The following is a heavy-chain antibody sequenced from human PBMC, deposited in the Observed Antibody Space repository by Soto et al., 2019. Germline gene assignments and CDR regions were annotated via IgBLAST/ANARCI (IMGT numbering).Heavy chain of an antibody. CDR1: GGFFSSNA. D-gene: IGHD5-18*01. CDR2: ILPIFHTT. J-gene: IGHJ4*02. CDR3: ATGGRGYSSAPRFYFEY. V-gene: IGHV1-69*01. Sequence: QVQLVQSGAEVKKPGSSVKVSCQASGGFFSSNAISWVRQAPGQGLEWMGGILPIFHTTHYAQKFQGRVTLTADESTSTAYMELSSLKSEDTALYYCATGGRGYSSAPRFYFEYWGKGTLVPVSS.